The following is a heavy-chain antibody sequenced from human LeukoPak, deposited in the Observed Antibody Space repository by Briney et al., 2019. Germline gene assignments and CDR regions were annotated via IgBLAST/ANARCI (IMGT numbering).Heavy chain of an antibody. Sequence: PGGSLRLSCAASGFTFSSYGMHWVRQAPGKGLEWVAFIRYDGSNKYYADSVKGRFTISRDNSKNTLYLQMNSLRGEDTAVYYCARITFAVTALHDAFDIWGQGTMVTVSS. CDR2: IRYDGSNK. V-gene: IGHV3-30*02. CDR3: ARITFAVTALHDAFDI. D-gene: IGHD2-21*02. J-gene: IGHJ3*02. CDR1: GFTFSSYG.